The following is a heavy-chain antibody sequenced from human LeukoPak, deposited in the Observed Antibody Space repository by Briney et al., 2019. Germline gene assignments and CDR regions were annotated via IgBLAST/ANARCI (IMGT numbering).Heavy chain of an antibody. J-gene: IGHJ4*02. D-gene: IGHD2-21*02. CDR2: IYHSGST. Sequence: TLSLTCAVSGGSISSGGYSWSWIRQPPGKGLEWIGYIYHSGSTYYNPSLKSRVTISVDRSKNQFSLKLSSVTAADTAVYYCAAFVVVTATFDYWGQGTLVTVSS. CDR1: GGSISSGGYS. CDR3: AAFVVVTATFDY. V-gene: IGHV4-30-2*01.